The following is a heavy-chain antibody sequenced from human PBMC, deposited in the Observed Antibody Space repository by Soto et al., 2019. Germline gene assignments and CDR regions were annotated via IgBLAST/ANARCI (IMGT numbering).Heavy chain of an antibody. CDR1: VVTSITYG. V-gene: IGHV1-69*13. CDR2: NIPIFDTA. J-gene: IGHJ4*02. Sequence: GASVKVSCKASVVTSITYGIRWVRQSPGQGLEGMGGNIPIFDTANYAQKFQGRVTITADESTSTAYVELSSLRSEDTAVYYCTYYDSSGPPYYFDYWGQGTLVTVSS. CDR3: TYYDSSGPPYYFDY. D-gene: IGHD3-22*01.